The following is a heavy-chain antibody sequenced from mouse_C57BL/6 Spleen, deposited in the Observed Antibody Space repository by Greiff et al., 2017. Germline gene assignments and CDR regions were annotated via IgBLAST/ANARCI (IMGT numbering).Heavy chain of an antibody. CDR3: ARGFIIPSMDY. V-gene: IGHV1-53*01. D-gene: IGHD1-1*01. J-gene: IGHJ4*01. CDR1: GYTFTSYW. CDR2: INPCNGYT. Sequence: VQLQQPGPELVKPGASVKLSCKASGYTFTSYWMHWVKQRPGQGLEWIGDINPCNGYTNYNEKFKSKATLTVDTSSSTAYMQLSSLTSEDSAVYYCARGFIIPSMDYGGQGTSVTVSS.